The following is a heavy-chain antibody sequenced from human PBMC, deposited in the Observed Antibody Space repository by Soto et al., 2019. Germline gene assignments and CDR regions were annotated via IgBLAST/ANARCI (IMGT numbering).Heavy chain of an antibody. CDR1: GASIFSDDW. D-gene: IGHD3-16*01. CDR3: ANWGGLRFPRVL. J-gene: IGHJ1*01. V-gene: IGHV4-4*02. CDR2: IHHTGTT. Sequence: QVQLQESGPGLVKPSGTLSLTCVVSGASIFSDDWWTWVRQPPGKGLEWLGEIHHTGTTNYNSSLNSRVTISLDKIQNQFSLRLNSVTAADTAIYARANWGGLRFPRVLWGRGTLVNVSS.